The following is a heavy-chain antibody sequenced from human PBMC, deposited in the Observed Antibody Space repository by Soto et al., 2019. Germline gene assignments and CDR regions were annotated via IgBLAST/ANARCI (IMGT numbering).Heavy chain of an antibody. CDR3: AKDAWSGYYDNYYYYYMDV. Sequence: PGGSLRLSCAASGFTFSSYAMSWVRQAPGKGLEWVPAISGSGGSTYYADSVKGRFTISRDNSKNTLYLQMNSQRAEDTAVYYCAKDAWSGYYDNYYYYYMDVWSKGTTVTVSS. CDR1: GFTFSSYA. CDR2: ISGSGGST. V-gene: IGHV3-23*01. D-gene: IGHD3-3*01. J-gene: IGHJ6*03.